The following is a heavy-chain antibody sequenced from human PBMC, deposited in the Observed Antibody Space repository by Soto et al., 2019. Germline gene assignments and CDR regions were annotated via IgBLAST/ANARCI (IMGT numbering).Heavy chain of an antibody. CDR2: IYYTGST. V-gene: IGHV4-61*08. CDR3: ARGSRRDWFDS. Sequence: PSETLSLTCTVCGGSISSGDYYWSWIRQPPGKGLEWIGYIYYTGSTKYSPSLKSRINISLDTSKNHSSLKLSSVTAADTAMYYCARGSRRDWFDSWGRGILVTVSS. CDR1: GGSISSGDYY. D-gene: IGHD2-15*01. J-gene: IGHJ5*01.